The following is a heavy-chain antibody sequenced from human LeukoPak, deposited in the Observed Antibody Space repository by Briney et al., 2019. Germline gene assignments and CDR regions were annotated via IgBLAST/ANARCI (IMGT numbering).Heavy chain of an antibody. Sequence: SVKVSCKASGGTFSSYAISWVRQAPGQGLEWMGGIIPIFGTANYAQKFQGRVTITADESTSTAYMELSSLRSEDTAVYYCARADDYGDYGYWFDPWGQGTLVTVSS. J-gene: IGHJ5*02. CDR1: GGTFSSYA. D-gene: IGHD4-17*01. V-gene: IGHV1-69*01. CDR3: ARADDYGDYGYWFDP. CDR2: IIPIFGTA.